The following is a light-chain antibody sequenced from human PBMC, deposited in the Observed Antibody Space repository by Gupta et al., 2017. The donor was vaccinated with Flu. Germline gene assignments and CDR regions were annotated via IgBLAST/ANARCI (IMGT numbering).Light chain of an antibody. Sequence: GAVTLTCGSSTVAVTNRHSPFWIQQRHGQALMTLIYDTSNTHSGTPARFSGSLRGDKAAHTLAGAQAEDDAYYYCLHSNSDIRVFGGGTKLTVL. V-gene: IGLV7-46*01. CDR3: LHSNSDIRV. CDR2: DTS. CDR1: TVAVTNRHS. J-gene: IGLJ2*01.